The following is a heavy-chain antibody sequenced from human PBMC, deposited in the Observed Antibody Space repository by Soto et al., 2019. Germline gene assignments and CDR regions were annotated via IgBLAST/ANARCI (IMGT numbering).Heavy chain of an antibody. CDR2: ISAYNGNT. D-gene: IGHD3-22*01. V-gene: IGHV1-18*01. Sequence: VSVKVSCKASGYTFTSYGISWVRKAPGQGLEWMGWISAYNGNTNYAQKLQGRVTMTTDTSTSTAYMELRSLRSDDTAVYYCARDYYDSSGYYPESEAFNDYWGQGTLVTVS. CDR3: ARDYYDSSGYYPESEAFNDY. CDR1: GYTFTSYG. J-gene: IGHJ4*02.